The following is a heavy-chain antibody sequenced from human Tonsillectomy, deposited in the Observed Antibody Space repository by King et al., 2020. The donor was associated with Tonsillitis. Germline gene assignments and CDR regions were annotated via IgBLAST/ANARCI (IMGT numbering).Heavy chain of an antibody. Sequence: LQLVQSGAEVKKPGASVKVSCKASGYTLTTYYMHWVRQAPGQGLEWMGMINPSDDNTHYAQKFQGRVTMTRDTSTSTVYMELSRLSFEDTAVYYCARETPDILYFDYCGQGTLVTVSS. D-gene: IGHD5-12*01. J-gene: IGHJ4*02. V-gene: IGHV1-46*01. CDR1: GYTLTTYY. CDR3: ARETPDILYFDY. CDR2: INPSDDNT.